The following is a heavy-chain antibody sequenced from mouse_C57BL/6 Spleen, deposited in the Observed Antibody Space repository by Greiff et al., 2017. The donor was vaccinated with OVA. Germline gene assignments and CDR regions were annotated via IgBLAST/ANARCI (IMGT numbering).Heavy chain of an antibody. Sequence: VQLQQPGAELVKPGASVKMSCKASGYTFTSYWITWVKQRPGQGLEWIGDIYPGSGSTNYNEKFKSKATLTVDTSSSTAYMQLSSLTSEDSAVYYCARSDYDGSSGWYFDVWGTGTTVTVSS. V-gene: IGHV1-55*01. CDR1: GYTFTSYW. CDR2: IYPGSGST. D-gene: IGHD1-1*01. J-gene: IGHJ1*03. CDR3: ARSDYDGSSGWYFDV.